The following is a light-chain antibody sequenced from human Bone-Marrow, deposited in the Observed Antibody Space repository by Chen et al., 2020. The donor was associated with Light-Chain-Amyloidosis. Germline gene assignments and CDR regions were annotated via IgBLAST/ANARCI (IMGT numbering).Light chain of an antibody. V-gene: IGLV6-57*01. CDR1: SGSIATNY. Sequence: NFMLTQPHSVSESPGKTVIISCTRSSGSIATNYVQWYQQRPGSSPTTVIYEDDQRPSGVPGRFSGSSDRSSNSAARTISGLKTEDEADYYCQSYQGSSQGVFGGGTKLTVL. CDR3: QSYQGSSQGV. CDR2: EDD. J-gene: IGLJ3*02.